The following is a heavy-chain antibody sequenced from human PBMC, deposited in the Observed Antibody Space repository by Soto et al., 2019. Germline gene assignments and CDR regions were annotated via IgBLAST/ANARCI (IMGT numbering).Heavy chain of an antibody. CDR2: INPSGGST. V-gene: IGHV1-46*01. D-gene: IGHD3-3*01. CDR3: ARIWWDFWSGYYAYYGMDV. J-gene: IGHJ6*02. Sequence: ASVKFSCKASGYTFTSYYMHWVRQAPGQGLEWMGIINPSGGSTSYGQKFQGRVTMTRDTSTSTAYMELRSLRSDDTAVYYCARIWWDFWSGYYAYYGMDVWGQGTTVTVSS. CDR1: GYTFTSYY.